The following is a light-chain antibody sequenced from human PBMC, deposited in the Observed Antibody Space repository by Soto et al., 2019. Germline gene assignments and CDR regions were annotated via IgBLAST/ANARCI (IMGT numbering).Light chain of an antibody. CDR3: QQANSYPWT. CDR1: QSISTW. V-gene: IGKV1-5*03. CDR2: KTS. J-gene: IGKJ1*01. Sequence: DIQMTQSPSTLSASVGDRVTITCRASQSISTWLAWYQQKPGKAPKLLIYKTSTLESGVPSRFSGSGSGTEFTLTISSLQPDDFATYYCQQANSYPWTFGQGTKVDIK.